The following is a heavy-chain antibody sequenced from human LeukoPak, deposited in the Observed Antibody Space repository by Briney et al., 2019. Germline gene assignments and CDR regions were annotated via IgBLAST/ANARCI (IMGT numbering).Heavy chain of an antibody. CDR3: ARDLTELLNPSAFDI. D-gene: IGHD1-7*01. J-gene: IGHJ3*02. CDR1: GGTFSSYA. CDR2: IIPIFGTA. Sequence: SVKVSCKASGGTFSSYAISWVRQAPGQGLEWMGGIIPIFGTANYAQKFQGRVTITADKSTSTAYMELSSLRSEDTAVYYCARDLTELLNPSAFDIWGQGTMVTVSS. V-gene: IGHV1-69*06.